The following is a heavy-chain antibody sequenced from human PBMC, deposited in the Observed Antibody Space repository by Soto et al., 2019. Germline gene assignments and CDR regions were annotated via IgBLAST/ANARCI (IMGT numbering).Heavy chain of an antibody. J-gene: IGHJ4*02. V-gene: IGHV4-39*01. CDR3: ARGNGDYASPFDY. Sequence: QLQLQESGPGLVKPSETLSLTCTVSGASISRSSYYWGWIRQPPGTGLEWIGSIYYSGSTYYNPSLKSRVTISVDTAKNQFSLKVRSVTAADTAVYYCARGNGDYASPFDYWGQGTLVTVSS. D-gene: IGHD4-17*01. CDR1: GASISRSSYY. CDR2: IYYSGST.